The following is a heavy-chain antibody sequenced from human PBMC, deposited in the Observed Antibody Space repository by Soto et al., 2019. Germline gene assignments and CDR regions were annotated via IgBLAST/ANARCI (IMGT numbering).Heavy chain of an antibody. Sequence: SVKVSCKASGFTFTSSAMQWVRQARGQRLEWIGWIVVGSGNTNYAQKFQERGTITRDMSTSTAYMELSSLRSEDTAVYYCAAENYYDSSGYQTLAFDIWGQGTMVTVSS. J-gene: IGHJ3*02. CDR3: AAENYYDSSGYQTLAFDI. V-gene: IGHV1-58*02. CDR1: GFTFTSSA. D-gene: IGHD3-22*01. CDR2: IVVGSGNT.